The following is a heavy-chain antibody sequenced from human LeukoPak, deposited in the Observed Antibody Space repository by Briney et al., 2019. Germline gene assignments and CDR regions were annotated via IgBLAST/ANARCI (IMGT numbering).Heavy chain of an antibody. CDR3: ARGGYCSGGSCEGEYAFDI. CDR1: GGSISSSSYY. CDR2: IYYSGST. Sequence: PSETLSLTCTVSGGSISSSSYYWGWIRRPPGKGLEWIGSIYYSGSTYYNPSLKSRVTISVDTSKNQFSLKLSSVTAADTAVYYCARGGYCSGGSCEGEYAFDIWGQGTMVTVSS. J-gene: IGHJ3*02. D-gene: IGHD2-15*01. V-gene: IGHV4-39*01.